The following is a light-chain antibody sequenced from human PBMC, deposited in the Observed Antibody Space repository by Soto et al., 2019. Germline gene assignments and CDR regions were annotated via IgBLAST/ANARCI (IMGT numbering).Light chain of an antibody. CDR2: GNS. CDR3: QSYDSSLSGV. CDR1: SSIIGAGYD. J-gene: IGLJ1*01. Sequence: QSVLTQPPSVSGAPGQRVTISCTGSSSIIGAGYDVHWYQQFPGTAPKLLIYGNSNRPSGVPDRFSGSKSGTSASLAITGLQAEDEADYYCQSYDSSLSGVFGSGTKVTVL. V-gene: IGLV1-40*01.